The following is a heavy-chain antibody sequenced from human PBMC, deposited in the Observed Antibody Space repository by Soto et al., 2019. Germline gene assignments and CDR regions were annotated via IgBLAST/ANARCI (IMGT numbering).Heavy chain of an antibody. J-gene: IGHJ2*01. D-gene: IGHD5-12*01. Sequence: QVQLVQSGAEVKKPGSSVKVSCKASGGTFSNYPVSWVRQAPGQGLEWMGGIIPIFGTVNYAQKFQGRLTIYADESPSTAYMELSSLSSEDTAVYYCARGNHRWLQLWYFDLWGRGTLVTVSS. CDR3: ARGNHRWLQLWYFDL. CDR2: IIPIFGTV. V-gene: IGHV1-69*12. CDR1: GGTFSNYP.